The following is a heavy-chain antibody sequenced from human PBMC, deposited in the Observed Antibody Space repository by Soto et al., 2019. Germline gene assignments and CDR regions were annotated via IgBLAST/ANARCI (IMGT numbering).Heavy chain of an antibody. J-gene: IGHJ2*01. CDR3: AKDRFTATARKYWLFDL. D-gene: IGHD6-13*01. V-gene: IGHV3-23*01. CDR2: ISGGDGDT. CDR1: GSTFTNYA. Sequence: EVQLLESGGGLVKPGGSLRLSCAASGSTFTNYAMTWVRQAPGKGLEWVSSISGGDGDTSYADSVKGRFTIARDNSENTMFLQMNRLRPDDTAVYYCAKDRFTATARKYWLFDLWGRGTLVIVSS.